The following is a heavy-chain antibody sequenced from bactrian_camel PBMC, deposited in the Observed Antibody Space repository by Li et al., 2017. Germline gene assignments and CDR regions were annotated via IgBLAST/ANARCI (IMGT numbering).Heavy chain of an antibody. CDR1: GFTFSYYW. CDR2: INTRYNST. V-gene: IGHV3S1*01. J-gene: IGHJ4*01. Sequence: HVQLVEYGGGLVRPGGSRRLSCATSGFTFSYYWMYWVRQAPKKGLEWVSTINTRYNSTFYADSVKGRFTISRDNAKNTLYLQMNSLETEDTAVYYCATLCCGGTLYSRGTQVTVS. D-gene: IGHD1*01.